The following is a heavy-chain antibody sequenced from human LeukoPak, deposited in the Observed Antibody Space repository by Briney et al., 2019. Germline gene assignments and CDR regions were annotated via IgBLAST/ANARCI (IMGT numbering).Heavy chain of an antibody. CDR1: GYTFTSYG. J-gene: IGHJ4*02. CDR2: ISAYNGNT. CDR3: ATLRRDGHNIYFDY. V-gene: IGHV1-18*01. Sequence: ASVKVSCKASGYTFTSYGISWVRQAPGQGLEWMGWISAYNGNTNYAQKLQGRVTMTTDTSTSTAYMELRSLRSDDTAVYYCATLRRDGHNIYFDYWGQGTLVTVSS. D-gene: IGHD5-24*01.